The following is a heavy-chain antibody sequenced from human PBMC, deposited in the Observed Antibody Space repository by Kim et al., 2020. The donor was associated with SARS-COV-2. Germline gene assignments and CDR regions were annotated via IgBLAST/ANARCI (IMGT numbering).Heavy chain of an antibody. CDR2: ISSSSSYI. Sequence: GGSLRLSCAASGFTFSSYSMNWVRQAPGKGLEWVSSISSSSSYIYYADSVKGRFTISRDNAKTSLYLQMNSLRAEDTAVYYCASGTGMAYYYGMDVWGQGTTVTVSS. CDR1: GFTFSSYS. D-gene: IGHD1-1*01. J-gene: IGHJ6*02. CDR3: ASGTGMAYYYGMDV. V-gene: IGHV3-21*01.